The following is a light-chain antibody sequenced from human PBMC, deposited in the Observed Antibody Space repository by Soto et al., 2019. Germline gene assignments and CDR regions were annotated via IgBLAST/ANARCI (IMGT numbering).Light chain of an antibody. V-gene: IGKV3-20*01. CDR3: QQLGSSFYT. Sequence: EIVLTQSPGTLSLSPGERATLSCMASQSVSSSYLAWYQQKPGQAHRLLIYGASRRATGIPDRFSGRGSGADCPRTIIRLVAEGFAVYYCQQLGSSFYTFGQGTKLEL. CDR1: QSVSSSY. CDR2: GAS. J-gene: IGKJ2*01.